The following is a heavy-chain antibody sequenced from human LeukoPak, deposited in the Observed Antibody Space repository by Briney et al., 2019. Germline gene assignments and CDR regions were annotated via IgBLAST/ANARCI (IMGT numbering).Heavy chain of an antibody. Sequence: GGSLRLSCAASGFTFSTYWMSWVRQAPGRGLEWVANIKQDGSGKYYVDSVKGRFTISRGNPKNSLYLQMNSLRAEDTAVYYCARRRCSSSSCFFDYWGQGTLVTVSS. V-gene: IGHV3-7*01. CDR3: ARRRCSSSSCFFDY. J-gene: IGHJ4*02. CDR2: IKQDGSGK. CDR1: GFTFSTYW. D-gene: IGHD2-2*01.